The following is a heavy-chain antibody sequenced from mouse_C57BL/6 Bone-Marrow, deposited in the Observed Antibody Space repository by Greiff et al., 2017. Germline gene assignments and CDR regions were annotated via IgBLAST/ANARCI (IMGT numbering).Heavy chain of an antibody. D-gene: IGHD6-2*01. V-gene: IGHV1-63*01. J-gene: IGHJ2*01. CDR3: ARGLWQYCSNY. CDR1: GYTFTNYW. CDR2: IYPGGGYT. Sequence: QVQLQQSGAELVRPGTSVKMSCKASGYTFTNYWIGWAKQRPGHGLEWIGDIYPGGGYTNYNEKFKGKATLTADTSSSTAYMQLSSLTSEDSAVYYCARGLWQYCSNYWGHGSALAITS.